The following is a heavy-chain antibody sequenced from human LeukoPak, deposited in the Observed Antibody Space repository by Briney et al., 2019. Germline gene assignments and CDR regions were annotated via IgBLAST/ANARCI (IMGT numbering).Heavy chain of an antibody. CDR1: GFTFSSYA. CDR3: ARDPTSFIPRDFDY. D-gene: IGHD3-16*02. V-gene: IGHV3-23*01. J-gene: IGHJ4*02. CDR2: ISGSGGST. Sequence: PGGSLRLSCAASGFTFSSYAMSWVRQAPGKGLEWVSAISGSGGSTYYADPVKGRFTISRDNSKNTLYLQMNSLRAEDTAVYYCARDPTSFIPRDFDYWGQGTLVTVSS.